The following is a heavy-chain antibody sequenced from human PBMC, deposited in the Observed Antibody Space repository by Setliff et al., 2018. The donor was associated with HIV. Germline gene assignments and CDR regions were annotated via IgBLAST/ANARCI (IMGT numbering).Heavy chain of an antibody. CDR1: GYSISSGYY. CDR3: AKDRGYNYGHYAFDI. V-gene: IGHV4-38-2*02. CDR2: IYHSGST. J-gene: IGHJ3*02. Sequence: SETLSLTCVVSGYSISSGYYWGWIRQPPGKGLEWIRSIYHSGSTYYNPSLKSRVTISVDTSKNQFSLKLSSVTAADTAVYYCAKDRGYNYGHYAFDIWGQGTMVTVSS. D-gene: IGHD5-18*01.